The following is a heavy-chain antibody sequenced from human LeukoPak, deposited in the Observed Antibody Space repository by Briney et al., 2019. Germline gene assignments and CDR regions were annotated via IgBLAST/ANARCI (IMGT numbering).Heavy chain of an antibody. V-gene: IGHV4-61*02. J-gene: IGHJ4*02. CDR1: GGSISSGFFY. D-gene: IGHD2-15*01. CDR3: ARSEDIFGSHFDS. Sequence: SDTLSLTCSVSGGSISSGFFYWSWIRQSAGKGLEWIGRIYTSGSTNYNPSFKSRVTISLDRSNNQFSLNLNSVTAADTAIYFCARSEDIFGSHFDSWGQGTLVSVSS. CDR2: IYTSGST.